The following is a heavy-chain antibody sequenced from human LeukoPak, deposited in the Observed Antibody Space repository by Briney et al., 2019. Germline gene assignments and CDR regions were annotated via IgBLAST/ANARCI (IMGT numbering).Heavy chain of an antibody. V-gene: IGHV1-18*01. CDR3: ARDIVVVPFDP. CDR2: ISAYNGNT. Sequence: ASVKVSCKASGGTFSSYAISWVRQAPGQGLEWMGWISAYNGNTNYAQKLQGRVTMTTDTSTSTAYMELRSLRSDDTAVYYCARDIVVVPFDPWGQGTLVTVSS. J-gene: IGHJ5*02. D-gene: IGHD2-2*01. CDR1: GGTFSSYA.